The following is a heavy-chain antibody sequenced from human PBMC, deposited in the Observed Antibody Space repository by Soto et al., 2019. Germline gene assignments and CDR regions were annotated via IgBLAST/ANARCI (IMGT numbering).Heavy chain of an antibody. CDR3: ATEKYGAGRVGVYD. CDR1: GDTSTIYT. Sequence: QVQLVQSGAEVKKPGSSLKVSCETSGDTSTIYTITWVRQAPGQGLQWMGRIVPTLRLTNYAQEFEARITMTAATSTITAHMWLSSLTSDDTAVYYCATEKYGAGRVGVYDWGQVPTVTGSS. CDR2: IVPTLRLT. V-gene: IGHV1-69*08. J-gene: IGHJ4*02. D-gene: IGHD1-26*01.